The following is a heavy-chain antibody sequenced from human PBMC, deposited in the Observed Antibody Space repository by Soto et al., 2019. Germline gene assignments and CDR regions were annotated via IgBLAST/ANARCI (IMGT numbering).Heavy chain of an antibody. J-gene: IGHJ6*03. CDR2: TYYRSKWNN. CDR3: ARATTGTNMGYYSYYTDV. CDR1: GDSVSSNSAA. D-gene: IGHD1-1*01. V-gene: IGHV6-1*01. Sequence: SQTLSLTCVISGDSVSSNSAAWNWIRQSPSRGLEWLGRTYYRSKWNNDYAVSMKSRITINPDTSKNQFPLQLNSVIPEDTAVYYCARATTGTNMGYYSYYTDVWGKGTTVTVSS.